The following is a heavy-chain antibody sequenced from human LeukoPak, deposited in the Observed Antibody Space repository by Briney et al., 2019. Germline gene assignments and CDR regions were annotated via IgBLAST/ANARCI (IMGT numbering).Heavy chain of an antibody. Sequence: SETLSLTCTVSGGSISSSSYYWGWVRQPPGKGLEWIGSIYYSGSTYYNPSLKSRVTISVDTSKNQFSLKLSSVTAADTAVYYCARSDLYYFDYWGQGTLVTVSS. CDR2: IYYSGST. CDR1: GGSISSSSYY. V-gene: IGHV4-39*01. CDR3: ARSDLYYFDY. J-gene: IGHJ4*02.